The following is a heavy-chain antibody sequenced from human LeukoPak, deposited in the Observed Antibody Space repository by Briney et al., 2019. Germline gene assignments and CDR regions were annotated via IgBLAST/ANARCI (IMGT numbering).Heavy chain of an antibody. CDR2: IKQDGSER. V-gene: IGHV3-7*04. CDR3: ARGITMAN. J-gene: IGHJ4*02. D-gene: IGHD3-3*01. Sequence: GGSLRLSCAASGFTLSNYWMTWVRQAPGKGLEWVANIKQDGSERDYVASVKGRFTISRDDAKNSLYLQMNSLRADDTAVNYCARGITMANWGQGTLVTVSS. CDR1: GFTLSNYW.